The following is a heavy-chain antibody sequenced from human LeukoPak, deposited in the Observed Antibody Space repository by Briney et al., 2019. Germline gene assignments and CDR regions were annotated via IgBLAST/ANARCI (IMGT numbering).Heavy chain of an antibody. CDR3: ATEDSGTNGYAFDI. J-gene: IGHJ3*02. Sequence: AASVKVSCKVSGYTLTELSMHWVRQAPGKGLEWMGGFDPEDGETIYAQKFQGRVTMTEDTSTDTAYMELSSLRPEDKAVYYCATEDSGTNGYAFDIWGQGTMVTVSS. V-gene: IGHV1-24*01. CDR1: GYTLTELS. D-gene: IGHD1-26*01. CDR2: FDPEDGET.